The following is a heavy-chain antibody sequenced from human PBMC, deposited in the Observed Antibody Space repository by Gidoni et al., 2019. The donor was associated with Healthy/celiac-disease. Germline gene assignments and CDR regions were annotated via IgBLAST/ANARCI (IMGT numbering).Heavy chain of an antibody. CDR3: ARDRYYYGSGSYYSDY. J-gene: IGHJ4*02. CDR2: ISSSSSTI. CDR1: GFPFRSYS. V-gene: IGHV3-48*02. Sequence: EVQLVESGGGLVQPGGSLRLSCAASGFPFRSYSMNWVRQAPGKGLEWVSYISSSSSTIYYADSVKGRFTISRDNAKNSLYLQMNSLRDEDTAVYYCARDRYYYGSGSYYSDYWGQGTLVTVSS. D-gene: IGHD3-10*01.